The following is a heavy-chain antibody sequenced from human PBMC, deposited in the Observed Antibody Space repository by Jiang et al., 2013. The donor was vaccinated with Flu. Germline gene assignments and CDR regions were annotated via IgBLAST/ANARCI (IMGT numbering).Heavy chain of an antibody. Sequence: SCKGSGYSFTSYWISWVRQMPGKGLEWMGRIDPSDSYTNYSPSFQGHVTISADKSISTAYLQWSSLKASDTAMYYCAIIQWELVNDAFDIWGQGTMVTVSS. CDR1: GYSFTSYW. V-gene: IGHV5-10-1*01. D-gene: IGHD1-26*01. CDR3: AIIQWELVNDAFDI. J-gene: IGHJ3*02. CDR2: IDPSDSYT.